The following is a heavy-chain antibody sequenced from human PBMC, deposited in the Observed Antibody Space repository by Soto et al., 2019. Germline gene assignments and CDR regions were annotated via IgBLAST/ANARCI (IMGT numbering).Heavy chain of an antibody. J-gene: IGHJ4*02. Sequence: PRASVKVSCKASGYTFTSYGISWVRQAPGQGLEWMGWISAYNGNTNYAQKLQGRVTMTTDTSTSTAYMELRSLRSDDTAVYYCARALDFSGVYYDSSGYPGYWGQGTLVTVSS. CDR1: GYTFTSYG. CDR2: ISAYNGNT. D-gene: IGHD3-22*01. CDR3: ARALDFSGVYYDSSGYPGY. V-gene: IGHV1-18*04.